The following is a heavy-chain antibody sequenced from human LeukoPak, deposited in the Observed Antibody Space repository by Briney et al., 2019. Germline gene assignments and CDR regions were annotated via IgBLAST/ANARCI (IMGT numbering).Heavy chain of an antibody. V-gene: IGHV7-4-1*02. CDR2: INTNTGNP. J-gene: IGHJ4*02. Sequence: ASVKVSCKASGYTFTSHAMNWVRQAPGQGLEWMGWINTNTGNPTYAQGFTGRFVFSLDTSVSTAYLQISSLKAEDTAVYYCAVLWFGELLPFDYWGQGTLVTVSS. CDR3: AVLWFGELLPFDY. CDR1: GYTFTSHA. D-gene: IGHD3-10*01.